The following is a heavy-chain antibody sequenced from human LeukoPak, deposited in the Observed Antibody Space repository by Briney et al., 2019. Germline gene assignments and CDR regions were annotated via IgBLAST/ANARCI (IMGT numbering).Heavy chain of an antibody. CDR3: ARDRYDSSGYYQGSFDY. D-gene: IGHD3-22*01. CDR1: GGTFSSYA. Sequence: SVKVSCKASGGTFSSYAISWVRQAPGQGLEWMGGIIPIFGTANYAQKFQGRVTITADESTSTAYMELSSLRSEDTAVYYCARDRYDSSGYYQGSFDYWGQGTLVTVSS. CDR2: IIPIFGTA. J-gene: IGHJ4*02. V-gene: IGHV1-69*13.